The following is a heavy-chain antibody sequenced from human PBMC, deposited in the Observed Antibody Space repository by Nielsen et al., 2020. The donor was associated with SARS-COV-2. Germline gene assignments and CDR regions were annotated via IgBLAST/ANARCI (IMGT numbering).Heavy chain of an antibody. V-gene: IGHV4-31*11. D-gene: IGHD2-2*01. CDR2: IDYRGKT. J-gene: IGHJ5*01. CDR3: ARESEYRDRWKALDS. Sequence: SETLSLTCAVYSGSFSGHYWTWIRQHPGKGLEWVGYIDYRGKTYYNPSLKSRASMSVDTSKNQFSLMLSSVTAADTAVFYCARESEYRDRWKALDSWGHGTLVTVS. CDR1: SGSFSGHY.